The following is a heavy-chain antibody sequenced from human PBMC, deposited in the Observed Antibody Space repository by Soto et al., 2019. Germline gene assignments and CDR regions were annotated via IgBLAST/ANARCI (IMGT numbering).Heavy chain of an antibody. CDR1: GASVRTNY. J-gene: IGHJ5*02. D-gene: IGHD3-22*01. CDR2: VYATGRC. CDR3: ARDPLPTESSAP. Sequence: QVQLEESGPGLVKSSETLSLICRVSGASVRTNYWSWIRQPAGKGLEWIGRVYATGRCNYKPSLMNRATMSVDTSQNQFSLSLTSLTAADTATYYCARDPLPTESSAPWGRGILVTVSS. V-gene: IGHV4-4*07.